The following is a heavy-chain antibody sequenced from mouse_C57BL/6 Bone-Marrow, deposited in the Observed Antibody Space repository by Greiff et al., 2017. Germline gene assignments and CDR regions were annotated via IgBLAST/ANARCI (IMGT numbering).Heavy chain of an antibody. V-gene: IGHV14-4*01. Sequence: EVKLMESGAELVRPGASVKLSCTASGFNIKDDYMHWVKQRPEQGLEWIGWIDPENGDTEYASKFQGKATITADTSTNTAYLQLSSLTSENTAVYYCATPDSPFDYRGQGTTLTVSS. J-gene: IGHJ2*01. CDR2: IDPENGDT. CDR3: ATPDSPFDY. CDR1: GFNIKDDY.